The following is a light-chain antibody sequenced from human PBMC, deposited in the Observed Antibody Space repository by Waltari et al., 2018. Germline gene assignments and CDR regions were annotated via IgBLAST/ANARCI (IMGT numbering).Light chain of an antibody. J-gene: IGKJ1*01. CDR3: HQYMSYPWT. CDR2: ESA. CDR1: QSSGRW. Sequence: DIQMTQSPATLPPSVGDRVTITCRASQSSGRWLAWYHQQPGKAPKLLVSESAKLQSGVPSRFSGSGSGTDFTLTINGLQPDDFAIYYCHQYMSYPWTFGLGTKVEIK. V-gene: IGKV1-5*03.